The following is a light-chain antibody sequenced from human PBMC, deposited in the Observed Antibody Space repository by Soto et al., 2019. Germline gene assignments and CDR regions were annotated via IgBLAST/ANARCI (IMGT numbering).Light chain of an antibody. V-gene: IGLV2-8*01. CDR2: EVS. J-gene: IGLJ2*01. CDR1: SXDVGGYNY. Sequence: QSVLTQPPSASGSPGQSVTMSCTGTSXDVGGYNYVSWYQQHPGKAPKLMIYEVSKRASGVPDRFSGSKSGNTASLTVSGLQAEDEAVYYCTSYAGSNNFVVCGGGTQLTVL. CDR3: TSYAGSNNFVV.